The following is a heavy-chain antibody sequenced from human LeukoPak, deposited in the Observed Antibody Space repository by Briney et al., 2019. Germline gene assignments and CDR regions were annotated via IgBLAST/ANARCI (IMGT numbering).Heavy chain of an antibody. Sequence: PGGSLRLSCAASGFTFDDYGMRWVRQAPGKGLEWVSGINWNGGSTGYADSVKGRFTISRDNAKNSLYLQMNSLRAEDTALYYCARDINYYGSGKSFVFWGQGTLVTVSS. CDR3: ARDINYYGSGKSFVF. D-gene: IGHD3-10*01. CDR2: INWNGGST. J-gene: IGHJ4*02. V-gene: IGHV3-20*04. CDR1: GFTFDDYG.